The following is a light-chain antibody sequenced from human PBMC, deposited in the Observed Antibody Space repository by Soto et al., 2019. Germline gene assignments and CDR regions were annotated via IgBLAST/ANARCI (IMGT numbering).Light chain of an antibody. CDR1: QEISNY. V-gene: IGKV1-33*01. CDR2: DAS. Sequence: DIQMIQYRSSLSASVGDRVTITCQASQEISNYLNWYQQKPGKAPKLLIYDASNLERGVPSRFSGRGSGTDFTFTISSLQPEDFATYYCQQYDHLPRTFGRGTKVEIK. J-gene: IGKJ1*01. CDR3: QQYDHLPRT.